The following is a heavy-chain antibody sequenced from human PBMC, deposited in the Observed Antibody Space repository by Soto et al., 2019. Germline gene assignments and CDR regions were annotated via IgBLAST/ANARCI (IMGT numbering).Heavy chain of an antibody. D-gene: IGHD3-22*01. CDR3: AKVGDDYYDSSGYYYARGGFDI. V-gene: IGHV3-30*18. CDR2: ISYDRSNK. J-gene: IGHJ3*02. Sequence: GGSLRLSCAASGFTFSNYGMHWVRQAPGKGLEWVAVISYDRSNKYYADSVKGRFTVSRDNSKNTLYLQMNSLRAEDTAVYYCAKVGDDYYDSSGYYYARGGFDIWGQGTMVTVSS. CDR1: GFTFSNYG.